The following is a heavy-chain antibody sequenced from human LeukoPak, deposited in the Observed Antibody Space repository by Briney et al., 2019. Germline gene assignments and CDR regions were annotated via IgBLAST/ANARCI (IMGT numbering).Heavy chain of an antibody. CDR2: VSNDGSNT. CDR1: LFSLSSYS. Sequence: GGSLRLSRAASLFSLSSYSINWVRPAPRKGLVWVSRVSNDGSNTIYADSVKGRFTISRDNAKNTLYLQMNSLRAEDTAVYYCTRGSYGPDYWGQGTLVTVSS. J-gene: IGHJ4*02. CDR3: TRGSYGPDY. D-gene: IGHD5-18*01. V-gene: IGHV3-74*01.